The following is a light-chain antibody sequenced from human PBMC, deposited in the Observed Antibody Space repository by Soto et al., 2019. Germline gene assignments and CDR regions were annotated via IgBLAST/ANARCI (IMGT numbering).Light chain of an antibody. CDR3: QQSYSTPPT. Sequence: DIQMTQSPSSLSASVGDRVTITCRARQRINSYLNWYQQKPGKAPKLLIYAASSLQGGVTSRLSGNGYGTEFTLTIRSLQPEDIAIYSCQQSYSTPPTFGGGAEVEIK. V-gene: IGKV1-39*01. J-gene: IGKJ4*01. CDR1: QRINSY. CDR2: AAS.